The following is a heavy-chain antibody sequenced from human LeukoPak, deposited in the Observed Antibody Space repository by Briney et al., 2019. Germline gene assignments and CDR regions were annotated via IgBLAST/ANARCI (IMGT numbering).Heavy chain of an antibody. D-gene: IGHD3-16*01. CDR1: GGSISSGDYF. J-gene: IGHJ5*02. Sequence: SQTLSLTCTVSGGSISSGDYFWSWIRQHPERGLEWIGYIYNTGNTYCNPSLKSRVTLSVDTSKNQFSLKLTSVTAADTAAYYCARRGGGRWFDPWGQGTLVTVSS. CDR2: IYNTGNT. CDR3: ARRGGGRWFDP. V-gene: IGHV4-31*03.